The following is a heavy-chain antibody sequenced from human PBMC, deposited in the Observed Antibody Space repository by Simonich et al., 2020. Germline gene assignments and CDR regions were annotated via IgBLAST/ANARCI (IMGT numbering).Heavy chain of an antibody. V-gene: IGHV1-2*02. CDR2: INPNSGGP. Sequence: QVQLVQSGAEEKKPGASVKVSCKAAGYTFTGDYMHWVRQAPGQGLELMGWINPNSGGPNYAQKFQGRVTMTRDTSISTAYMELSRLRSDDTAVYYCYSYNWNHFDYWGQGTLVTVSS. J-gene: IGHJ4*02. CDR1: GYTFTGDY. D-gene: IGHD1-20*01. CDR3: YSYNWNHFDY.